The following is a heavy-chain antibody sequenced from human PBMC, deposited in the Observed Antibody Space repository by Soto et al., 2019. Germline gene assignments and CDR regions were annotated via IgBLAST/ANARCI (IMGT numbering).Heavy chain of an antibody. Sequence: SETLSLTCTVSGGSISSGGYYWSWIRQHPGKGLEWIGYIYYSGSTYYSPSLKSRVTISVDTSKNQFSLKLSSVTAADTAVYYCASYQLLSRPYNWFDPWGQGTLVTVSS. CDR3: ASYQLLSRPYNWFDP. D-gene: IGHD2-2*01. CDR1: GGSISSGGYY. J-gene: IGHJ5*02. CDR2: IYYSGST. V-gene: IGHV4-31*03.